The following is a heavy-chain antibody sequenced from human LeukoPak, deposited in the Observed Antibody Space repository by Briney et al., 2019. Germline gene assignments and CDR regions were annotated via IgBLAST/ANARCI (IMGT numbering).Heavy chain of an antibody. CDR3: ARRVAGSLDFFDY. CDR1: GDSISSSSSY. D-gene: IGHD6-19*01. CDR2: IFYSGST. J-gene: IGHJ4*02. V-gene: IGHV4-39*07. Sequence: SETLSLTCTVSGDSISSSSSYWGWIRQPPGKGLEWIGSIFYSGSTFYNPSLKSRVTISVDTSKNQFSLKVSSLTAADTAVYYCARRVAGSLDFFDYWGQGTLVTVSS.